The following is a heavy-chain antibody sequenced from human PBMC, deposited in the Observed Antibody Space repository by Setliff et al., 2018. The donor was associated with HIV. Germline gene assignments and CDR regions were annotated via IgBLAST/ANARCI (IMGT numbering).Heavy chain of an antibody. CDR3: ARDSDYYDSSGRHIRLFDY. Sequence: SETLSLTCAVYGGSFSGYYWSWIRQPPGKGLEWIGEINHSGSTNSNASLKSRVTISVDTSKNQFSLKLSSVTATDTAVYYCARDSDYYDSSGRHIRLFDYWGQGTLVTVSS. D-gene: IGHD3-22*01. CDR2: INHSGST. CDR1: GGSFSGYY. V-gene: IGHV4-34*01. J-gene: IGHJ4*02.